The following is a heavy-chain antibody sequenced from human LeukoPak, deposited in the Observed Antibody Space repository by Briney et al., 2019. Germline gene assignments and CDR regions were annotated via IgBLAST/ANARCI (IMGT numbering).Heavy chain of an antibody. V-gene: IGHV1-2*04. CDR2: INPNSGGT. D-gene: IGHD5-18*01. Sequence: ASVKVSCKASGYTFTGYYMHWVRQAPGQGLEWMGWINPNSGGTNYAQKFQGWVTMTRDTSISTAYMELSRLRSDDTAVYYCARAEDPALVNVGDYYYYGMDVWGQGTTVTVSS. CDR3: ARAEDPALVNVGDYYYYGMDV. J-gene: IGHJ6*02. CDR1: GYTFTGYY.